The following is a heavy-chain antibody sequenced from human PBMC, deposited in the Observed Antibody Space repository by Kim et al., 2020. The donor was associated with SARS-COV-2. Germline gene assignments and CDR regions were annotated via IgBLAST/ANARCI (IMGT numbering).Heavy chain of an antibody. D-gene: IGHD6-13*01. CDR2: IYDSGSEPT. CDR1: GGSIRGGGHY. V-gene: IGHV4-31*11. J-gene: IGHJ3*02. CDR3: ARGHRSSSWYSGAFDI. Sequence: SETLSLTCAVSGGSIRGGGHYWAWIRQQSGKGLEWIGYIYDSGSEPTYYSSSLKTRLTISIDTSENHVSLKMNSVTAADTAVYYCARGHRSSSWYSGAFDIWGHGTLVIVSS.